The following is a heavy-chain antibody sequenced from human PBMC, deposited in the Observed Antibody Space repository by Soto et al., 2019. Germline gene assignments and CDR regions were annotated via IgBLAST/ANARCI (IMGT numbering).Heavy chain of an antibody. Sequence: QVQLQESGPGLVKPSQTLSLTCSVSGDPINSGGYFWSWIRQLPGKGLEWIGNIVYNGSTYYNPSLKSRVTISLDTSKRQFSLNLSSVTASDTAVYFGARDRYFDLWCRGTLVTVSS. CDR2: IVYNGST. J-gene: IGHJ2*01. CDR3: ARDRYFDL. V-gene: IGHV4-31*03. CDR1: GDPINSGGYF.